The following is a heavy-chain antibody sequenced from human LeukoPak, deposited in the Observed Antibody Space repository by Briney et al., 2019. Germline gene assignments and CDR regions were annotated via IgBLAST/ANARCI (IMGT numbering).Heavy chain of an antibody. Sequence: PSETLSLACTVSGGSISSYYWSWIRQPAGKGLEWIGRIYTSGSTNYNPSLKTRVTKSVDTSKSQFSLKLSSVTAADTAVYFCARGNWNYFDSWGQGTLVTVSS. V-gene: IGHV4-4*07. CDR2: IYTSGST. CDR3: ARGNWNYFDS. CDR1: GGSISSYY. J-gene: IGHJ4*02. D-gene: IGHD1-1*01.